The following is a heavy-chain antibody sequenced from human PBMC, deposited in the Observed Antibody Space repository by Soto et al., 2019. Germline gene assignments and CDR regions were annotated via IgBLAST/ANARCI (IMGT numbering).Heavy chain of an antibody. Sequence: EVQLVESGGGLIQPGGSLRLSCAASGFTFSSNDMNWVRQAPGKGLGWVSLIYSSGSTYYADSVKGRFTISRDNSKNTLYLQMSSLRAEDTAVYYCATRPLLPGAPWGQGTMVTVSS. CDR3: ATRPLLPGAP. CDR1: GFTFSSND. J-gene: IGHJ3*01. CDR2: IYSSGST. V-gene: IGHV3-53*01. D-gene: IGHD3-22*01.